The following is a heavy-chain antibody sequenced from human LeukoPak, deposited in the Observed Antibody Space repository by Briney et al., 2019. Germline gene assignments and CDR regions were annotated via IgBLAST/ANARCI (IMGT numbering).Heavy chain of an antibody. CDR2: IYYSGST. D-gene: IGHD6-13*01. V-gene: IGHV4-39*07. Sequence: SETLSLTCTVSGGSIGITSYYWGWIRQPPGKGLEWIGSIYYSGSTYYNPSLKSRVTISVDTSKNQFSLKLSSVTAADTAVYYCARGGRRSVAAAALDYWGQGTLVTVSS. CDR1: GGSIGITSYY. CDR3: ARGGRRSVAAAALDY. J-gene: IGHJ4*02.